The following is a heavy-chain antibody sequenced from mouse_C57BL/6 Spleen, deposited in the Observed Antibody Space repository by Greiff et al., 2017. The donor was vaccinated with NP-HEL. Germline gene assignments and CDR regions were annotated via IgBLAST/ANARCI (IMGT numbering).Heavy chain of an antibody. J-gene: IGHJ4*01. CDR3: ARAGDGGHYYAMDY. Sequence: GAELVKPGASVKLSCKASGYTFTSYWMHWVKQRPGRGLEWIGVIDPSDSYTNYNQKFKGKATLTVDTSSSTAYMQLSSLTSEDSAVYYCARAGDGGHYYAMDYWGQGTSVTVSS. CDR1: GYTFTSYW. D-gene: IGHD3-1*01. CDR2: IDPSDSYT. V-gene: IGHV1-69*02.